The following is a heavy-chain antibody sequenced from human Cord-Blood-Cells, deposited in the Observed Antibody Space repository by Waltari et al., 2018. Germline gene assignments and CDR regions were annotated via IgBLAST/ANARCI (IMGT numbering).Heavy chain of an antibody. CDR2: IYYSGST. J-gene: IGHJ4*02. V-gene: IGHV4-39*01. CDR1: GGSISSSSYY. D-gene: IGHD3-10*01. CDR3: ARGTWHFDY. Sequence: QLQLQESGPGLVKPSETLSLTCTVPGGSISSSSYYWGWIRQPPGKGLEWIGSIYYSGSTDYNPSLKSRVTISVDTSKNQFSLKLSSVTAADTAVYYCARGTWHFDYWGQGTLVTVSS.